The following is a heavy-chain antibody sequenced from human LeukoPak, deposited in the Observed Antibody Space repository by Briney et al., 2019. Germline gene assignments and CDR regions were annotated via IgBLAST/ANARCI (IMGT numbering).Heavy chain of an antibody. D-gene: IGHD3-22*01. CDR2: IIPIFGIV. Sequence: GASVKVSCKASGGTLRSYAINWVRQAPGQGLEWIGRIIPIFGIVNYAQNFQGRVTITADKSTNTAYMELSSLRSEDTAFYYCARADSSGYSLDENFDYWGQGTLVTVSS. V-gene: IGHV1-69*04. J-gene: IGHJ4*02. CDR3: ARADSSGYSLDENFDY. CDR1: GGTLRSYA.